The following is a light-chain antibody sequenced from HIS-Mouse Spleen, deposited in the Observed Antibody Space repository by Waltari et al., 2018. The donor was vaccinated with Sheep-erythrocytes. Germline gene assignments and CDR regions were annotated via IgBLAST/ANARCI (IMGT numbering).Light chain of an antibody. V-gene: IGLV6-57*02. CDR3: QSYDSSNFWV. J-gene: IGLJ3*02. CDR1: SGSIASNY. Sequence: NFMLTQPHSVSESPGKTVTISCTGSSGSIASNYVPWYQQRPGSAPTTVIYEDNQRPSGVPDRFSGSIDSSSNSASLTISGLKTEDEADYYCQSYDSSNFWVFGGGTKLTVL. CDR2: EDN.